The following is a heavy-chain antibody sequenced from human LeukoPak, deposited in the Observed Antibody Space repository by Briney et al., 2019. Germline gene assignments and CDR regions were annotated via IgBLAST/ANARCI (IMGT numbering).Heavy chain of an antibody. D-gene: IGHD3-10*01. V-gene: IGHV4-61*02. CDR3: AGNYYGSGSYYSEDRY. CDR1: GGSISSGSYY. Sequence: SQTLSLTCTVSGGSISSGSYYWSWIRQPAGKGLEWIGRIYTSGSTNYNPSLKSRVTISVDTSKNQFSLKLSSVTAADTAVYYCAGNYYGSGSYYSEDRYWGQGALVTVSS. J-gene: IGHJ4*02. CDR2: IYTSGST.